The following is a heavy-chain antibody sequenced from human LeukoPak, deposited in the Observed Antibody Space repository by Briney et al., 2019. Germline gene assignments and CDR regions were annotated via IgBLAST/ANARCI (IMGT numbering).Heavy chain of an antibody. CDR2: ISYSGST. D-gene: IGHD3-16*01. CDR3: ARVGRGDHTWGSYYFDH. V-gene: IGHV4-59*01. Sequence: SETLSLTCTVSGDSISSYHWSWIRHPPGKGLECIGYISYSGSTNYNPSLRSRGTISVDTSKNQFSLKLSSVTAADTAVFYCARVGRGDHTWGSYYFDHWGQGTLVTVSS. CDR1: GDSISSYH. J-gene: IGHJ4*02.